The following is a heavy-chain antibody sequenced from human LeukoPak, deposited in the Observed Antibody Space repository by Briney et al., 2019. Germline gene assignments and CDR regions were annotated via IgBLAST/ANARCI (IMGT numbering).Heavy chain of an antibody. CDR2: SEYSGTTS. CDR3: ARDVLIAADGVIRLDAFDI. J-gene: IGHJ3*02. D-gene: IGHD6-13*01. V-gene: IGHV3-48*04. CDR1: TFTFSSYS. Sequence: GGSLRLSCATSTFTFSSYSMNWVRQAPGKGLEWVSYSEYSGTTSYYADSVKGRFTISRDNAKNSLYLQMNSLRAEDTAVYYCARDVLIAADGVIRLDAFDIWGQGTVVTVSS.